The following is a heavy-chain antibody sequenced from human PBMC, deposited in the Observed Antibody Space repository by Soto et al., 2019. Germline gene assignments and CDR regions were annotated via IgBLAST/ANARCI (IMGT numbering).Heavy chain of an antibody. D-gene: IGHD3-10*01. CDR3: ARVGGFGATTIDY. V-gene: IGHV4-30-4*02. CDR1: GGSISSGDYY. J-gene: IGHJ4*02. Sequence: SETRSLTCTVSGGSISSGDYYWSWIRQPPGKGLEWIGYIYYSGSTYYNPSLKSRVTISVDTSKNQFSLKLSSVTAADTAVYYCARVGGFGATTIDYWGQGTLVTVSS. CDR2: IYYSGST.